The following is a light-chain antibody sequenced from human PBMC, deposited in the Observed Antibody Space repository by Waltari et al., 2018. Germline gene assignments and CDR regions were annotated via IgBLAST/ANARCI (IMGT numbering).Light chain of an antibody. CDR1: QTINKY. V-gene: IGKV1-39*01. CDR2: AVS. CDR3: QQSESLPLT. J-gene: IGKJ4*01. Sequence: DIQMTQSPSPLSASVGDRVTITCRPSQTINKYLNWYQQKPGKAPKLLIAAVSSLQSGVPSRFSGSGSGTDFTLTISSLQPEDFATYYCQQSESLPLTFGGGTKVEIK.